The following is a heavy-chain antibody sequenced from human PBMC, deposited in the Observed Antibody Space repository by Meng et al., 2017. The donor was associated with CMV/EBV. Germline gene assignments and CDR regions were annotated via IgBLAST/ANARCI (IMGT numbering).Heavy chain of an antibody. CDR1: GFTFSSYA. V-gene: IGHV3-23*01. Sequence: GESLKISCAASGFTFSSYAMSWVRQAPGKGLEWVSAISGSGGSTYYADSVKGRFTISRDNSKNTLYLQMNSLRAEDTAVYYCAKQWGNGYDFWSGYEYYYYYGMDVWGQGTTVTVS. CDR2: ISGSGGST. J-gene: IGHJ6*02. D-gene: IGHD3-3*01. CDR3: AKQWGNGYDFWSGYEYYYYYGMDV.